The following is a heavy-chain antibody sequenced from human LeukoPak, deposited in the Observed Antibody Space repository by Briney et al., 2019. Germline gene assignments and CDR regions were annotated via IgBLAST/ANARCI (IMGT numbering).Heavy chain of an antibody. V-gene: IGHV5-51*01. CDR2: IYPGDSDT. CDR1: GYSFTSYW. Sequence: EESLKISCKGSGYSFTSYWIGWVRQMPGKGLGWMGIIYPGDSDTRYSPSFQGQVTISADKSISTAYLQWSSLKASDTAMYYCARHPYCSGGSCYSDYWGQGTLVTVSS. J-gene: IGHJ4*02. CDR3: ARHPYCSGGSCYSDY. D-gene: IGHD2-15*01.